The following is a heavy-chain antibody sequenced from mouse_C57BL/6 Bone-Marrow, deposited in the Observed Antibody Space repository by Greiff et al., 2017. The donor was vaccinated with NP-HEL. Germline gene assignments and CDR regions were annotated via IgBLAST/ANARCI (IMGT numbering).Heavy chain of an antibody. D-gene: IGHD1-1*01. CDR1: GYTFTSYW. Sequence: QVQLQQPGAELVKPGASVKLSCKASGYTFTSYWMHWVKQRPGRGLEWIGRIDPNSGGNKYNEKFKSKATLTVDKPSSTAYMQLSSLTSEDSAVYYCARHYYGSSYALAYWGQGTLVTVSA. CDR3: ARHYYGSSYALAY. J-gene: IGHJ3*01. CDR2: IDPNSGGN. V-gene: IGHV1-72*01.